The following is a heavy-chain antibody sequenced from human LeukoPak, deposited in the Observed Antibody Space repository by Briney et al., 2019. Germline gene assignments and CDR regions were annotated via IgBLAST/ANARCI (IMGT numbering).Heavy chain of an antibody. CDR2: ISSGGSVM. V-gene: IGHV3-48*01. Sequence: GGSLRLSCGASGYTFSDYTMNWVRQAPGKGPEWISYISSGGSVMHYADSVKGRFTISRDNVANSLYLQMNSLRVEDTAVYYCTRDLEYWGQGVLVTVSS. J-gene: IGHJ4*02. CDR1: GYTFSDYT. CDR3: TRDLEY.